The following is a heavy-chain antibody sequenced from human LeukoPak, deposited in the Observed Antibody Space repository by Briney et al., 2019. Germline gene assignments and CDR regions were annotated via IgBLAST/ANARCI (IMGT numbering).Heavy chain of an antibody. V-gene: IGHV3-7*05. D-gene: IGHD3-22*01. CDR2: IKKDGSEK. CDR1: GFTFSSYW. CDR3: ARDRIYYDTSGYYYLDS. Sequence: GGSLRLSCAASGFTFSSYWMSWVRQAPGKGLEWVANIKKDGSEKYYVDSLKGRFTISRDNTKNSLYLQMNSLRAEDTAVYYCARDRIYYDTSGYYYLDSWGQGTLVTVSS. J-gene: IGHJ4*02.